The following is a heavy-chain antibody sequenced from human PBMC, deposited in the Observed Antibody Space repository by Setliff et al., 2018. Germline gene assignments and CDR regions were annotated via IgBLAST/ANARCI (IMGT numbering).Heavy chain of an antibody. CDR1: GYTLTNYD. D-gene: IGHD2-2*01. CDR2: INPSGGLT. CDR3: ERFGGSCSSSSCYASDL. V-gene: IGHV1-46*01. Sequence: ASVKVSCKASGYTLTNYDMHWVRQAPGQGLEWMGIINPSGGLTRYAHKFQGRVTMTRDTSTSTVYMELRSLRSDDTAVYFCERFGGSCSSSSCYASDLWGQGTRVTVSS. J-gene: IGHJ3*01.